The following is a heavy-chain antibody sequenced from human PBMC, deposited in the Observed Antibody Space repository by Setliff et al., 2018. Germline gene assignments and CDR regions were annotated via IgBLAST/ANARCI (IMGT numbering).Heavy chain of an antibody. V-gene: IGHV4-38-2*02. D-gene: IGHD1-26*01. J-gene: IGHJ4*02. CDR1: GYSISSGYY. CDR2: IYYSGST. Sequence: SETLSLTCAVSGYSISSGYYWGWIRQPPGKGLEWIGSIYYSGSTYYNPSLKSRVTISVDTSKNQFSLKLSSVTAADTAVYYCAREWADKWELLGPFDYWGQGTLVTVSS. CDR3: AREWADKWELLGPFDY.